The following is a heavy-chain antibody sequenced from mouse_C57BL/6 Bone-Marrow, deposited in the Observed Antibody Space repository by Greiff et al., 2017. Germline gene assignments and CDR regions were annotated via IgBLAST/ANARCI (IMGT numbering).Heavy chain of an antibody. CDR1: GYTFTSYW. CDR3: ARSGPLGRSFDY. J-gene: IGHJ2*01. D-gene: IGHD4-1*01. CDR2: IYPTSGRT. V-gene: IGHV1-55*01. Sequence: QVQLQQSGAELVKPGASVKMSCKASGYTFTSYWITWVQQRPGQGLEWIGDIYPTSGRTNDNEKFKSKAILTVDTSSNTAYMQLSSLTSEDSAFFYCARSGPLGRSFDYWGQGTTLTVSS.